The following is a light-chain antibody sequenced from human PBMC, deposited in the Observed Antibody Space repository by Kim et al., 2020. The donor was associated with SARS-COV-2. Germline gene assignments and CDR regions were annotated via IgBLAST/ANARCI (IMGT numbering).Light chain of an antibody. CDR3: SSLTSITTLV. CDR1: SSDVGAYNY. V-gene: IGLV2-14*03. CDR2: DVS. J-gene: IGLJ2*01. Sequence: QSITISCTGSSSDVGAYNYVSWFQQHPDNAPKLIIFDVSNRPSGVSNRFSGSKSGNTASLTISGLQAEDEADYYCSSLTSITTLVFGGGTKVTVL.